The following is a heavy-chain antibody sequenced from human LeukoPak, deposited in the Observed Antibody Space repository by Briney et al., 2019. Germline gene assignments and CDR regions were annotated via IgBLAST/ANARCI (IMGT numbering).Heavy chain of an antibody. Sequence: ASVKVSCKAAGYTFTIYGISWVRQAPGQGLEWMGWISAYNGNTNYAQKLQGRVTMTTDTSTSTAYMELRSLRSDDTAVYHCARDYDILTGYALFDYWGQGTWSPSPQ. CDR1: GYTFTIYG. V-gene: IGHV1-18*01. J-gene: IGHJ4*02. CDR3: ARDYDILTGYALFDY. D-gene: IGHD3-9*01. CDR2: ISAYNGNT.